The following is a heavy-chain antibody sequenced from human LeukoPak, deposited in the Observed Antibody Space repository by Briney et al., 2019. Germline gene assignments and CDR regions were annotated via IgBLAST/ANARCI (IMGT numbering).Heavy chain of an antibody. CDR2: MYSTGST. Sequence: SETLSLTCTVSGGSIRSFFWNWIRQPPGKGLEWIGYMYSTGSTNYNPSLKSRVTISIDASKNQFSLRLSSVTAADTALYFCARGPMSYHFDYWGQGMSVTVSS. CDR1: GGSIRSFF. CDR3: ARGPMSYHFDY. D-gene: IGHD3-10*02. J-gene: IGHJ4*02. V-gene: IGHV4-59*01.